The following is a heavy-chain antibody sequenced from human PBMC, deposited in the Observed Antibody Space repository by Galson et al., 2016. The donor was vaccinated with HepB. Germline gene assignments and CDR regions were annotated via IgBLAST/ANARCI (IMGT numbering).Heavy chain of an antibody. CDR1: GFTFSSHW. V-gene: IGHV3-74*01. CDR3: ARGGSRPIDY. D-gene: IGHD1-26*01. Sequence: SLRLSCAASGFTFSSHWMHWVRQAPGKGLVWVSRISTDGSSTSYADSVRGRFTISRDNAKNTLYLQMNSLRAEDTAVYYCARGGSRPIDYWGQGTLVTVSS. CDR2: ISTDGSST. J-gene: IGHJ4*02.